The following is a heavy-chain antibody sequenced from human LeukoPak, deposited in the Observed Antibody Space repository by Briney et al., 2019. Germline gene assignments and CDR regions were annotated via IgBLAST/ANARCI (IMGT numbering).Heavy chain of an antibody. J-gene: IGHJ4*02. Sequence: PSETLSLTCTVSGSSISSYYWSWIRQPPGKGLEWIGYIYYSGSTNYNPSLKSRVTISVDTSKNQFSLKLSSVTAADTAVYYCARGYSSSWFDYWGQGTLVTVSS. V-gene: IGHV4-59*08. CDR2: IYYSGST. D-gene: IGHD6-13*01. CDR3: ARGYSSSWFDY. CDR1: GSSISSYY.